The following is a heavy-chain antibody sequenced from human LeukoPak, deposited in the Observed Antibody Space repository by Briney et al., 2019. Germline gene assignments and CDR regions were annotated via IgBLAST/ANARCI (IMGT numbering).Heavy chain of an antibody. J-gene: IGHJ5*02. Sequence: GESLKISCKGSGYSFTSYWIGWVRQMPGKGLEWMGIIYPGDSDTRYSPSLQGQVTISADKSISTAYLQWSSLKASDTAMYYCARHTLEDWGGYNYEGYWFDPWGQGTLVTVSS. CDR1: GYSFTSYW. V-gene: IGHV5-51*01. D-gene: IGHD5-24*01. CDR2: IYPGDSDT. CDR3: ARHTLEDWGGYNYEGYWFDP.